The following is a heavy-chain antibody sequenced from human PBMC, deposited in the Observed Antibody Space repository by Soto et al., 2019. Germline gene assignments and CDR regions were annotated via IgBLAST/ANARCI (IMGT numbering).Heavy chain of an antibody. V-gene: IGHV3-23*01. D-gene: IGHD2-2*01. J-gene: IGHJ6*02. CDR1: GLIFRSYA. CDR2: ISDTGFNT. CDR3: AKGDIAVVPVAPQYYNLDV. Sequence: PGGSLRLSCGASGLIFRSYAMNWVRQAPGEGLEWVSGISDTGFNTYYADSVKGRFTVSRDNSKNTLYLQMNNLRAEDSAVYYCAKGDIAVVPVAPQYYNLDVWGQGTMVTVSS.